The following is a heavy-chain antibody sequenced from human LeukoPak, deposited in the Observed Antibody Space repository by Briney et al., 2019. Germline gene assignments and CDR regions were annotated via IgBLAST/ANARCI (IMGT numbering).Heavy chain of an antibody. Sequence: GGSLRLSCAASGFTFSSYWMSWVRQAPGKGLEWVANIKQDGSEKYYVDSVKGRFTISRDNAKNSQYLPMNSLRAEDTAVYYCASGGLESYYFDYWGQGTLVTVSS. D-gene: IGHD5-24*01. J-gene: IGHJ4*02. V-gene: IGHV3-7*01. CDR3: ASGGLESYYFDY. CDR1: GFTFSSYW. CDR2: IKQDGSEK.